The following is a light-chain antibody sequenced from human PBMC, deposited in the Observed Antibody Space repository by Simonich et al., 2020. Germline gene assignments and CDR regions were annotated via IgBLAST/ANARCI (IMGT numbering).Light chain of an antibody. Sequence: QSVLTQPPSVSAAPGQKVTISCSGSSSNIGNNYVSWYQQLPGPPPKLLIYDNNKRPSGIPDRFSGSKSGTSATLGITGLQTGDEADYYCGTWDSSLSAGVFGGGTKLTVL. J-gene: IGLJ2*01. V-gene: IGLV1-51*01. CDR3: GTWDSSLSAGV. CDR1: SSNIGNNY. CDR2: DNN.